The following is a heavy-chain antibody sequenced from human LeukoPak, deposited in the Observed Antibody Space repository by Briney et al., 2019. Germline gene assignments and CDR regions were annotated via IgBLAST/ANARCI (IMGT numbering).Heavy chain of an antibody. CDR1: GGSISSGGYY. Sequence: KPSETLSLTCTVSGGSISSGGYYWSWIRQHPGKGLEWIGYIYYSGSTYYNPSLKSRVTISVDTSKNQFSLKLSSVTAADTAVYYCARNSAGTDAFDIWGQGTMVTVSS. V-gene: IGHV4-31*03. J-gene: IGHJ3*02. CDR2: IYYSGST. D-gene: IGHD1-1*01. CDR3: ARNSAGTDAFDI.